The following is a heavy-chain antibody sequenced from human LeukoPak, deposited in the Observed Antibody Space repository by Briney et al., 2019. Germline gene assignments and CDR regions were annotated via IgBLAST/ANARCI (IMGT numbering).Heavy chain of an antibody. CDR1: GITFSNYA. D-gene: IGHD6-6*01. V-gene: IGHV3-23*01. CDR3: ASPRGVAARIGY. CDR2: IGRSGGAT. Sequence: PGGSLRLSCAASGITFSNYAMSWVRQAPGKGLEWVSGIGRSGGATYYADSVKGRFTISRDNSKNTLYLQMNSLRAEDTAVYYCASPRGVAARIGYWGQGTLVTVSS. J-gene: IGHJ4*02.